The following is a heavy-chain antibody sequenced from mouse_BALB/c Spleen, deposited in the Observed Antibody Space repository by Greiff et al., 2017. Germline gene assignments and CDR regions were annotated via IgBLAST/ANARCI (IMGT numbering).Heavy chain of an antibody. D-gene: IGHD1-2*01. CDR1: GFTFSSYT. CDR3: ARYQIHYYGYFDY. J-gene: IGHJ2*01. Sequence: DVKLVESGGGLVKPGGSLKLSCAASGFTFSSYTMSWVRQTPEKRLEWVATISSGGGNTYYPDSVKGRFTISRDNAKNNLYLQMSSLRSEDTALYYCARYQIHYYGYFDYWGQGTTLTVSS. CDR2: ISSGGGNT. V-gene: IGHV5-9*03.